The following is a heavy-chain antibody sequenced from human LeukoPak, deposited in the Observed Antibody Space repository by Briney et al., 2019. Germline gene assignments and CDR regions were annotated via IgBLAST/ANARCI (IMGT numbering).Heavy chain of an antibody. Sequence: GASVKVSCKASGYTFTGYYMHWVRQAPGQGLEWMGWINPNSGGTNYAQKFQGRVTMTRDTSISTAYMELSRLRSDDTAVYYCARDKRAISSSWEYFSILNWFDPWGQGTLVTVSS. J-gene: IGHJ5*02. D-gene: IGHD6-13*01. V-gene: IGHV1-2*02. CDR2: INPNSGGT. CDR1: GYTFTGYY. CDR3: ARDKRAISSSWEYFSILNWFDP.